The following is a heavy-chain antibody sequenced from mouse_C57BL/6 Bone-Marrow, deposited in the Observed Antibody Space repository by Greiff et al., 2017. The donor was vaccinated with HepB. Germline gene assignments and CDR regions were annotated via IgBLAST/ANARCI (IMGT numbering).Heavy chain of an antibody. Sequence: EVKVEESGGGLVQPGESLKLSCESNEYEFPSHDMSWVRKTPEKRLELVAAINSDGGSTYYPDTMERRFIISRDNTKKTLYLQMSSLRSEDTALYYCARIYYDYDSAWFAYWGQGTLVTVSA. CDR1: EYEFPSHD. D-gene: IGHD2-4*01. V-gene: IGHV5-2*03. CDR2: INSDGGST. CDR3: ARIYYDYDSAWFAY. J-gene: IGHJ3*01.